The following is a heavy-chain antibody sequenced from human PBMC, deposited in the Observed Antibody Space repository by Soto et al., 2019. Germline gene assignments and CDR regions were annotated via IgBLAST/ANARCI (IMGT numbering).Heavy chain of an antibody. CDR3: ARDRSITMVRGVPDY. CDR1: GYTFTSYA. D-gene: IGHD3-10*01. V-gene: IGHV1-3*01. Sequence: ASVKVSCKASGYTFTSYAMHWVRQAPGQRLEWMGWINAGNGNTKYSQKFQGRVTITRDTSASTAYMELSSLRSEDTAVYYCARDRSITMVRGVPDYWGQGTLVTVSS. J-gene: IGHJ4*02. CDR2: INAGNGNT.